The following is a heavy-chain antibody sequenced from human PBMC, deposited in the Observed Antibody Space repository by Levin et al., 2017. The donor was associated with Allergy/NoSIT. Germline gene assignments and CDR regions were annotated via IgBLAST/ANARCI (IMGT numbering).Heavy chain of an antibody. CDR2: IWYDGSNK. V-gene: IGHV3-33*01. CDR3: VRDRYSAVAGIDWTHPLDY. J-gene: IGHJ4*02. D-gene: IGHD6-19*01. CDR1: GFTFSNFG. Sequence: HGESLKISCAASGFTFSNFGIHWVRQAPGKGLEWVSAIWYDGSNKYYRDSVKGRFTISRDNSKNTLYLQMDSLRVEDTAVYYCVRDRYSAVAGIDWTHPLDYWGQGTLVTVSS.